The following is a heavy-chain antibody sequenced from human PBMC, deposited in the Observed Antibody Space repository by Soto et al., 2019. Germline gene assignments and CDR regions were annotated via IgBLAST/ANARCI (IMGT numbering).Heavy chain of an antibody. J-gene: IGHJ6*01. CDR3: ARLGGFKDGMDV. Sequence: QVQLQESGPGLVKPSQTLSLTCTVSGGSISSGDYYWSWIRQPPGKGLEWIGYIYYSGSTYYNPSLKSRVTMSVVTSKNQCSLKLSSVTAAATAVYYCARLGGFKDGMDVWGQGTTVTVSS. V-gene: IGHV4-30-4*01. CDR1: GGSISSGDYY. CDR2: IYYSGST. D-gene: IGHD3-16*01.